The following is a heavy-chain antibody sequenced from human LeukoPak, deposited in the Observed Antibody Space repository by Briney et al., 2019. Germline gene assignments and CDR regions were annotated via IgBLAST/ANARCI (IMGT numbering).Heavy chain of an antibody. V-gene: IGHV3-74*01. Sequence: GWSLRLSCAASGFTFSLYWMHWVRQAPGKGLVWVSCINSCGSNTNYADSVKGRLTISRDNAKNTLYLQMNSLRAEDTAVYYCARDRGWDDWNDYAFDIWGRGTMVTVSS. J-gene: IGHJ3*02. CDR3: ARDRGWDDWNDYAFDI. CDR1: GFTFSLYW. CDR2: INSCGSNT. D-gene: IGHD1-1*01.